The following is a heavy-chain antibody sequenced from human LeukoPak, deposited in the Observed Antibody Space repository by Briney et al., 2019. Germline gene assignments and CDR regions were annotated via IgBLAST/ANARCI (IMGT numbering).Heavy chain of an antibody. Sequence: GESLKISCKGSGYGFTTYWIGWVRQMPGKGLEWMGIIDPGDSDTRYSPSFQGQVTISADKSISTAYLQWSSLKASDTAMYYCARHGAGGHVAAAGSLSFDYWGQGTLVTVSS. D-gene: IGHD6-13*01. CDR1: GYGFTTYW. J-gene: IGHJ4*02. CDR3: ARHGAGGHVAAAGSLSFDY. V-gene: IGHV5-51*01. CDR2: IDPGDSDT.